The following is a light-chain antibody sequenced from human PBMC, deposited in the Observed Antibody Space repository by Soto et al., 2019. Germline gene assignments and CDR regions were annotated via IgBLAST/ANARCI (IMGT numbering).Light chain of an antibody. J-gene: IGKJ3*01. CDR3: QQLNSYPRIT. CDR2: AAS. V-gene: IGKV1-9*01. Sequence: DIQLTQSPSFLSASVGDRVTITCRASQGISSYLAWYQQKPGKAPKLLIYAASTLQGGVPSRFSGSGSGTEFTLTISSLQPEDFATYYCQQLNSYPRITFGPGTKVDIK. CDR1: QGISSY.